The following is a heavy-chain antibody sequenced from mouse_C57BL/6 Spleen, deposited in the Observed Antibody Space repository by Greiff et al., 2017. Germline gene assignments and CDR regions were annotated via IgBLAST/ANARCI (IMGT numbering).Heavy chain of an antibody. CDR2: IDPSDSYT. CDR3: ARGYYSNYYAMDY. Sequence: QVQLQQPGAELVKPGASVKLSCKASGYTFTSYWMQWVKQRPGQGLEWIGEIDPSDSYTNYSQKFKGKATLTVDTSSSTAYMQLSSLTSEDSAVYYCARGYYSNYYAMDYWGQGTSVTVSS. D-gene: IGHD2-5*01. V-gene: IGHV1-50*01. J-gene: IGHJ4*01. CDR1: GYTFTSYW.